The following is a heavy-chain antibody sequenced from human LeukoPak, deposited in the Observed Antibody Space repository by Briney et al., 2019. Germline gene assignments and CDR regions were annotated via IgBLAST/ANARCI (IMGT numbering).Heavy chain of an antibody. CDR2: ISGSGDFT. CDR3: AKGWGSGDY. J-gene: IGHJ4*02. V-gene: IGHV3-23*01. D-gene: IGHD7-27*01. CDR1: GFTFSSDA. Sequence: PGGSLRLSCVASGFTFSSDAMHWVRQAPGKGLEWVSAISGSGDFTHSVDSVKGRFTISRDNSKNTLYLQMNSLRAEDTAVYYCAKGWGSGDYWGQGTLATVSS.